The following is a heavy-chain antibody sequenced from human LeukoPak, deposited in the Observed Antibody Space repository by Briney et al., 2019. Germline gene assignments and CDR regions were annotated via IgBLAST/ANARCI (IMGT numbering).Heavy chain of an antibody. CDR1: GGSISSYY. D-gene: IGHD6-13*01. V-gene: IGHV4-59*01. Sequence: PSETLSLTCTVSGGSISSYYWSWIRQPPGKGLEWIGYIYYSGSTNYNPSLNSRVTISVDTSKNQFSLKLSSVTAADTAVYYCARDSGQQLLNYWGQGTLVTVSS. J-gene: IGHJ4*02. CDR2: IYYSGST. CDR3: ARDSGQQLLNY.